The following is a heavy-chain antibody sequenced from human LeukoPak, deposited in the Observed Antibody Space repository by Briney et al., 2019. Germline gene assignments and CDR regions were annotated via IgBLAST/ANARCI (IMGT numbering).Heavy chain of an antibody. Sequence: SQTLSLTCAISGDSVSSNSAAWNWIRQSPSRGLEWLGRTYDRSKWYNDYAVSVKSRITINPDTSKNQFSLQLNSVTPEDTAVYYCARVGGELLWFGELLSSNWFDPWGQGTLVTVSS. CDR3: ARVGGELLWFGELLSSNWFDP. D-gene: IGHD3-10*01. CDR2: TYDRSKWYN. J-gene: IGHJ5*02. V-gene: IGHV6-1*01. CDR1: GDSVSSNSAA.